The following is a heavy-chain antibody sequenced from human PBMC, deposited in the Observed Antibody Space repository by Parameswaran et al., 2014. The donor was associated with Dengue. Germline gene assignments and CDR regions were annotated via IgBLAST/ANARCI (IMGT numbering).Heavy chain of an antibody. CDR2: ISGSGGST. D-gene: IGHD1-26*01. Sequence: VRQAPGKGLEWVSAISGSGGSTYYADSVKGRFTISRDNSKNTLYLQMNSLRAEDTAVYYCAKGSVGATGGCLDYWGQGTLVTVSS. CDR3: AKGSVGATGGCLDY. V-gene: IGHV3-23*01. J-gene: IGHJ4*02.